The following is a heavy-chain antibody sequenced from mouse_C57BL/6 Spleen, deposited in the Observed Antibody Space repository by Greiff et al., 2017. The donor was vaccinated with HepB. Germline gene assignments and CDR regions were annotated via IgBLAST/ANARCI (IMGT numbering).Heavy chain of an antibody. CDR2: IDPANGNN. D-gene: IGHD2-5*01. CDR3: ARNYSNTSWFAY. Sequence: VQLQQSVAELVRPGASVKLSCTASGFNIKNTYMHWVKQRPEQGLEWIGRIDPANGNNKYDPKFQGKATITADTSSNTSYLKLSSLTSEDTAIYYCARNYSNTSWFAYWGQGTLVTVSA. V-gene: IGHV14-3*01. J-gene: IGHJ3*01. CDR1: GFNIKNTY.